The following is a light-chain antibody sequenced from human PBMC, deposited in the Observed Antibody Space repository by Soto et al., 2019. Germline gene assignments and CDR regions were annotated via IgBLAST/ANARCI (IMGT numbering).Light chain of an antibody. J-gene: IGKJ1*01. CDR3: HHRSSGPET. CDR2: DAS. V-gene: IGKV3-11*01. CDR1: QSVSNY. Sequence: EIVLTQSPATLSLSPGERATLSCRASQSVSNYLAWYQQKPGQAPRLLIYDASTRASAIPARFSGSGSGTDFTLTISSLAPEDFAVYYCHHRSSGPETFGQGTKVEIK.